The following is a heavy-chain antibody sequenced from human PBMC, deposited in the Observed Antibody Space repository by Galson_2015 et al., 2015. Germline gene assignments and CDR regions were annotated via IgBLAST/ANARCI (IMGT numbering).Heavy chain of an antibody. CDR2: IWYDGSNK. D-gene: IGHD4-17*01. V-gene: IGHV3-33*01. CDR3: ARETTDYGAPDY. CDR1: GFPFSSYG. Sequence: LRLSCAVSGFPFSSYGMHWVRQAPGKGLEWVAVIWYDGSNKYYADSVKGRFTISRDNSKNTLYLQMNSLRAEDTAVYYCARETTDYGAPDYWGQGTLVTVSS. J-gene: IGHJ4*02.